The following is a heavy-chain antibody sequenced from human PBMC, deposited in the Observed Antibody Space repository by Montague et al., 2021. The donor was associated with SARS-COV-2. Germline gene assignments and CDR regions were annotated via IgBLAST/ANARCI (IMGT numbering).Heavy chain of an antibody. J-gene: IGHJ4*02. CDR3: ARMPDQVWLDY. Sequence: PALVTPTQTLTLTCTFSGFSLSTSGMCVSWIRQPPGKALEWLAVIDWDDDKSYSTSLRTRLTISKDTSKNQVVLTMTNMDPVDTATYYCARMPDQVWLDYWGQGILVTVSS. CDR1: GFSLSTSGMC. D-gene: IGHD5-18*01. CDR2: IDWDDDK. V-gene: IGHV2-70*01.